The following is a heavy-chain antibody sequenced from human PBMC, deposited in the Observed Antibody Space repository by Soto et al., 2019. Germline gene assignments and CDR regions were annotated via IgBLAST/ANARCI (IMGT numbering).Heavy chain of an antibody. D-gene: IGHD6-19*01. Sequence: QVQLVQSGAEVKKPGSSVKVSCKASGGTFSSYAISCVRQAHGQGLEWMGGIIPIFGTANYAQKFQGRVTITEAEATSTAYMELSSLRSEDTGVYYWASPTTNSSGWYSFDYWGQGTLVTVSS. CDR2: IIPIFGTA. CDR1: GGTFSSYA. V-gene: IGHV1-69*01. J-gene: IGHJ4*02. CDR3: ASPTTNSSGWYSFDY.